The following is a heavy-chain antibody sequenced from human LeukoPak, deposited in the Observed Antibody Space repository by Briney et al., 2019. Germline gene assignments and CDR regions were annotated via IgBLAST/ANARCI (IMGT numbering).Heavy chain of an antibody. D-gene: IGHD3-22*01. Sequence: ASVKVSCKASGYTFTSYGISWVRQAPGQGLEWMGWISAYNGNTNYAQKLQGRVTMTTDTSTSTAYMELRSLRSDDTAVYYCARGDYYDSSGIDGYFHHWGQGTLVTVSS. CDR1: GYTFTSYG. CDR3: ARGDYYDSSGIDGYFHH. CDR2: ISAYNGNT. V-gene: IGHV1-18*01. J-gene: IGHJ1*01.